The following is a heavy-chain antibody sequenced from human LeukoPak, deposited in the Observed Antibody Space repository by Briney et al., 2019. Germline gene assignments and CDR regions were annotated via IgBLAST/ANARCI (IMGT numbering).Heavy chain of an antibody. CDR1: GFTFSSYS. CDR2: ISSSSSYI. V-gene: IGHV3-21*01. J-gene: IGHJ4*02. Sequence: PGGSLRLSCAASGFTFSSYSMNWVRQAPGKGLEWVSSISSSSSYIYYADSVKGRFTISRDNAKNSLYLQMNSLRAEDTAVYYCARGGGATYYFDYWGQGTLVTVSS. D-gene: IGHD1-26*01. CDR3: ARGGGATYYFDY.